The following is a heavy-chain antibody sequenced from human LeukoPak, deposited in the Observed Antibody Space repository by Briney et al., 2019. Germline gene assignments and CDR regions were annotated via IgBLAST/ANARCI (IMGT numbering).Heavy chain of an antibody. CDR1: GYSFTTYW. CDR2: IYPGDSDT. J-gene: IGHJ4*02. Sequence: GESLKISCRGSGYSFTTYWIGWVRQMPGKGLEWMGIIYPGDSDTGYSPSFQGQVTMSADKSINTAYPQWSSLKASDTAMYYCARRQGCSSTSCPPDSWGQGTLVTVSS. V-gene: IGHV5-51*01. D-gene: IGHD2-2*01. CDR3: ARRQGCSSTSCPPDS.